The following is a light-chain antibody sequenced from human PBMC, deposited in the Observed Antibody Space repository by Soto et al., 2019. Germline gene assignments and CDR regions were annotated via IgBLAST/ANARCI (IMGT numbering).Light chain of an antibody. CDR1: SSNIGAGYD. Sequence: QSALTQPPSVSGAPGQRVTISCTGSSSNIGAGYDVHWYEQLPGTSXKLLXYXXXXXXPXXPXLXXXXXXGTSASLAITGLQAEDEADYYCQSYDSSLSGYVFGTGTKVTVL. CDR2: XXX. CDR3: QSYDSSLSGYV. J-gene: IGLJ1*01. V-gene: IGLV1-40*01.